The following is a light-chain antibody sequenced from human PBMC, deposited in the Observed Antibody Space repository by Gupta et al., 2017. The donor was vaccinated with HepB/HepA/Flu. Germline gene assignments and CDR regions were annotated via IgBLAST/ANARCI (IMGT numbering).Light chain of an antibody. CDR2: GKN. CDR1: SLRSYY. V-gene: IGLV3-19*01. Sequence: SSALPQAPAVSVALGQTVRITCQGDSLRSYYASWYQQKPGQAPVLVIYGKNNRPSGIPDRFSGSSSGNTASLTITGAQAEDEADYYCNSRDSSGNHYVFGTGTKVTVL. J-gene: IGLJ1*01. CDR3: NSRDSSGNHYV.